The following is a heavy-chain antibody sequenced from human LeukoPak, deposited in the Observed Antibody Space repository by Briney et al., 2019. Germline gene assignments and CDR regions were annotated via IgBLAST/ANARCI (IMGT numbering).Heavy chain of an antibody. Sequence: PLETLPLTCTVSGGSISSYYWSWIRQPPGKGLEWIGYIYYSGSTNYNPSLKSRVTISVDTSKNQFSLKLSSVTAAETAVYYCAREGRYRYGYNEHHSYMDIWGKGTTVTVSS. V-gene: IGHV4-59*01. D-gene: IGHD5-24*01. J-gene: IGHJ6*03. CDR3: AREGRYRYGYNEHHSYMDI. CDR1: GGSISSYY. CDR2: IYYSGST.